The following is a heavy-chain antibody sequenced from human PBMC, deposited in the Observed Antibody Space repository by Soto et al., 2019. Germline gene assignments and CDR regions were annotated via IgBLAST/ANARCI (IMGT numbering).Heavy chain of an antibody. CDR2: ISGSGGST. V-gene: IGHV3-23*01. Sequence: EVQLLESGGGLVQPGGSLRLSCAASGFTFSGYAMSWVRQAPGKGLEWVSVISGSGGSTYYADSVKGRFTISRDNSKNTLYLQMNSLRAEDTAVYYCAKSRAGSSYSGKDYWGQGTLVTVSS. D-gene: IGHD2-15*01. CDR3: AKSRAGSSYSGKDY. CDR1: GFTFSGYA. J-gene: IGHJ4*02.